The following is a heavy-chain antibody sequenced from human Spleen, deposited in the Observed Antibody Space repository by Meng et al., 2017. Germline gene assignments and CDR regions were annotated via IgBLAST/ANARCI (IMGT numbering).Heavy chain of an antibody. J-gene: IGHJ4*02. V-gene: IGHV3-30*04. CDR2: ISYDGGNK. CDR1: GFTFNSYS. D-gene: IGHD6-19*01. CDR3: ARGPITVAGTLDY. Sequence: GGSLRLSCAASGFTFNSYSVHWVRQAPGEGLEWVALISYDGGNKYYADSVKGRFTISRDNSKNTLYLQMNSLRTADTAIYYCARGPITVAGTLDYWGQGTLVTVSS.